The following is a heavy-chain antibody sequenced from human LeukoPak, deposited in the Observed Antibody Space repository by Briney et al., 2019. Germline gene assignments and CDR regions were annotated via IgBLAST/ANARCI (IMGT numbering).Heavy chain of an antibody. Sequence: GGSLRLSCAASGFTSSTSSMNWVRQAPGKGLEWISYISSGSGTIYYADSVKGRFTISKDTAKNSLSLQMNSLRVEDTAVYYCATGPNTSPFDYWGQGTLVTVSS. D-gene: IGHD2-2*01. J-gene: IGHJ4*02. CDR1: GFTSSTSS. CDR2: ISSGSGTI. CDR3: ATGPNTSPFDY. V-gene: IGHV3-48*01.